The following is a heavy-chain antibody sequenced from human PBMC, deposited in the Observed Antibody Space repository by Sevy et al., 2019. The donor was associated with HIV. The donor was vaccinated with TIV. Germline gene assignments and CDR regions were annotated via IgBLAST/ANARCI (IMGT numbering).Heavy chain of an antibody. CDR1: GDTFRKYV. Sequence: ASVKVSCKASGDTFRKYVISWVRQAPGQGLEWMGGNIPVYGTTNYAQKFQARVTFTADASTSTVYMELSRLRSEDTAVYYCARDMTCGGDCYYFDNWGQGTLVTVSS. D-gene: IGHD2-21*02. V-gene: IGHV1-69*13. CDR2: NIPVYGTT. CDR3: ARDMTCGGDCYYFDN. J-gene: IGHJ4*02.